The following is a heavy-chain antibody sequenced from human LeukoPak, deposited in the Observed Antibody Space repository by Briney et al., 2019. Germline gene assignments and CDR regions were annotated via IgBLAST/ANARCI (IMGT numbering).Heavy chain of an antibody. V-gene: IGHV4-38-2*02. D-gene: IGHD6-13*01. CDR1: GYSLSSGYY. CDR3: VRFLYSTQPYDY. J-gene: IGHJ4*02. Sequence: AETLSLTCTVSGYSLSSGYYWGWSRPPPGKGLEGIGNIYHRGSTYYKASLKSRVTISVDTSKNQLSLKLSSVTAADTAVYYCVRFLYSTQPYDYWGQGTLVTVSS. CDR2: IYHRGST.